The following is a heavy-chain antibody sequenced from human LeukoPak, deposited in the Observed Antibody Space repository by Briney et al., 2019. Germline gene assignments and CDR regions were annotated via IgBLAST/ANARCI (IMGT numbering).Heavy chain of an antibody. D-gene: IGHD6-6*01. CDR1: GFTFSSYA. J-gene: IGHJ4*02. V-gene: IGHV3-23*01. CDR3: AEDRGVTVAARPPHDY. CDR2: ISGSGGST. Sequence: GGSLRLSCAASGFTFSSYAMSWVRQAPGKGLEWVSAISGSGGSTYYADSVKGRFTISRDNSKNTLYLQMNSLRAEDTAVYYCAEDRGVTVAARPPHDYWGQGTLVTVSS.